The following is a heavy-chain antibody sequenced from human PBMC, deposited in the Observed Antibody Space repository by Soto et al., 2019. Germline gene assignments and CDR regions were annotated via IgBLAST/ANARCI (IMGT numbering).Heavy chain of an antibody. CDR1: GFTFSSYS. Sequence: GGSLRLSCAASGFTFSSYSLNWVRQAPGKGLEWVSYISSSSSTIYYADSVKGRFTISRDNAKNSLYLQMNSLRDEDTAVYYCAREGNPDLCFGELLVYGMDLWGQAPTVTVSS. CDR2: ISSSSSTI. J-gene: IGHJ6*02. CDR3: AREGNPDLCFGELLVYGMDL. V-gene: IGHV3-48*02. D-gene: IGHD3-10*01.